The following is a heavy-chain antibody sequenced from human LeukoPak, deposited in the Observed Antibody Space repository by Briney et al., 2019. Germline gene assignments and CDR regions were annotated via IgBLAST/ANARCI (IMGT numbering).Heavy chain of an antibody. CDR2: ISGSGGST. D-gene: IGHD3-22*01. CDR1: GFTFSSYA. V-gene: IGHV3-23*01. J-gene: IGHJ3*02. CDR3: AKVTADYYDSSGYYYGFAFDI. Sequence: GGSLRLSCAASGFTFSSYAMSWVRQAPGKGLEWVSAISGSGGSTYYADSVKGRFTISRDNSKNTLYLQMNSLRAEDTAVYYCAKVTADYYDSSGYYYGFAFDIWGQGTMVTVSS.